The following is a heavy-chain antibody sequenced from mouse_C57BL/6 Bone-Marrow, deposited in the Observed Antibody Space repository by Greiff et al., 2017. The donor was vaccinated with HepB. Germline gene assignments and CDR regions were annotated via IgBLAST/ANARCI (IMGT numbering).Heavy chain of an antibody. V-gene: IGHV1-64*01. CDR1: GYTFTSYW. CDR2: IHPNSGST. Sequence: VQLQQPGAELVKPGASVKLSCKASGYTFTSYWMHWVKQRPGQGLEWIGMIHPNSGSTNYNEKFKSKATLTVEKSSSTAYMQLSSLTSEDSAVYYCARMGYDGYYVPMDYWGQGTSVTVSS. CDR3: ARMGYDGYYVPMDY. J-gene: IGHJ4*01. D-gene: IGHD2-3*01.